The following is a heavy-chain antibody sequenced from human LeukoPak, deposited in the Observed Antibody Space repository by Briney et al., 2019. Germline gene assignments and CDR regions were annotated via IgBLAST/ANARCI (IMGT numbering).Heavy chain of an antibody. CDR1: GGTFSSYA. Sequence: SEKVSCKASGGTFSSYAISWVRQAPGQGLEWMGRIIPILGIANYAQKFQGRVTITADKSTSTAYMELSSLRSEDTAVYYCARGGPGGIFGVVITTSYYYYGMDVWGQGTTVTVSS. CDR3: ARGGPGGIFGVVITTSYYYYGMDV. V-gene: IGHV1-69*04. J-gene: IGHJ6*02. CDR2: IIPILGIA. D-gene: IGHD3-3*01.